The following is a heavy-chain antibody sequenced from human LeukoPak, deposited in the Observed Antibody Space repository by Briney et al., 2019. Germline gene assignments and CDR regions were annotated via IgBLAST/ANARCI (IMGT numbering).Heavy chain of an antibody. J-gene: IGHJ5*02. CDR2: IYPGDSDT. D-gene: IGHD1-7*01. V-gene: IGHV5-51*01. CDR3: ARHEYGSRNYVRTPFDP. Sequence: PGESLKISCKGSGYSFTSYWIGWVRQMPGKGLEWMGIIYPGDSDTRYSPSFQGQVTISADKPISTAYLQWSSLKASDTAMYYCARHEYGSRNYVRTPFDPWGQGTLVTVSS. CDR1: GYSFTSYW.